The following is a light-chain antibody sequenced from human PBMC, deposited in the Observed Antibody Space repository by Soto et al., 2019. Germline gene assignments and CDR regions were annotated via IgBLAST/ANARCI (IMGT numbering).Light chain of an antibody. CDR2: EVT. Sequence: QSALTQPPSASGSPGQSVTISCTGTSSDVGGYNYVSWYQQHPGEAPKLMVYEVTKRPSGVPDRFSGSKSGNTASLTVSGLQAEDEADYYFSSYAGSNNLVVGGGTEPTVL. J-gene: IGLJ3*02. V-gene: IGLV2-8*01. CDR3: SSYAGSNNLV. CDR1: SSDVGGYNY.